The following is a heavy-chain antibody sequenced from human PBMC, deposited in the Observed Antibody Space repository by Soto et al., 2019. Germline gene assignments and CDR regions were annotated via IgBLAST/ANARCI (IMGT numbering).Heavy chain of an antibody. V-gene: IGHV3-30*18. D-gene: IGHD2-15*01. Sequence: GGSLRLSCAASGFTFNNYGMNWVRQAPGKGLEWVAVISHDGNNKYYADSVKGRFTISRDKSKNRLYLQMNSLRIEDTAVYYCAKDRRPHEYCSGGSCYNGFAHWGQGTLVTVSS. CDR3: AKDRRPHEYCSGGSCYNGFAH. J-gene: IGHJ4*02. CDR2: ISHDGNNK. CDR1: GFTFNNYG.